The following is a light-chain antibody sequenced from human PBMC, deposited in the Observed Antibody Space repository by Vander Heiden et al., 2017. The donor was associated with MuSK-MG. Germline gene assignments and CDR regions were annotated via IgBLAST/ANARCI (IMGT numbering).Light chain of an antibody. CDR2: AAF. V-gene: IGKV1-9*01. CDR1: QDASGY. CDR3: LQLNSFPLT. J-gene: IGKJ4*01. Sequence: DILLTQSPSFLSASVGDRVTITCRASQDASGYLAWYQQEPGKAPKLLIHAAFSLQSGVPSRFSGSASGPDFTLTITSLQPEDFATYFCLQLNSFPLTFGGGTKVELK.